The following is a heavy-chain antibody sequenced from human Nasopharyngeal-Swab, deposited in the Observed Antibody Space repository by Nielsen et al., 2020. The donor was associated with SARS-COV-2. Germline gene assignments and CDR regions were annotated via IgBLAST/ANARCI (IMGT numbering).Heavy chain of an antibody. CDR3: ARGGDPREVVAATDCFDP. V-gene: IGHV1-46*01. D-gene: IGHD2-15*01. J-gene: IGHJ5*02. CDR1: GYTFTRYY. Sequence: ASVKVSCKASGYTFTRYYIHWVRQAPGQGLEWMGIINPGGGSARYSQNFQGRVTMTRDTSTNKVYMELSSLRSEDTAVYYCARGGDPREVVAATDCFDPWGQGTLVTVSS. CDR2: INPGGGSA.